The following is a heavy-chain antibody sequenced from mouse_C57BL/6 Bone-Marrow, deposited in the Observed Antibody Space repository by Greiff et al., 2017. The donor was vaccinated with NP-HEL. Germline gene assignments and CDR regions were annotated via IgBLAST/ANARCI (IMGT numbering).Heavy chain of an antibody. CDR1: GFPITSGYY. D-gene: IGHD3-2*02. Sequence: VQVVESGPGLVQPSQSLFLTCSITGFPITSGYYWIWLRQSPGKPLEWMGYITHSGETFYNPSLPSPISITRETSKNQFFLQLNSVTTEDTARYNCAGDSSGYGDFDYGGQGTSLTVSA. CDR3: AGDSSGYGDFDY. CDR2: ITHSGET. J-gene: IGHJ2*03. V-gene: IGHV12-3*01.